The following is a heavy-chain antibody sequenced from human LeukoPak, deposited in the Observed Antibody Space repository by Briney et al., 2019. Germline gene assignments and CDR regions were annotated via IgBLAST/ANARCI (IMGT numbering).Heavy chain of an antibody. J-gene: IGHJ5*02. D-gene: IGHD6-13*01. V-gene: IGHV1-8*01. CDR2: MNPNRGNT. Sequence: ASVKVSCKASGYTFTSYDINWVRQATGQALEWMGWMNPNRGNTGYAQKFQGRVTMTRNTSISTAYMELSSLRSEDTAVYYCARGSIISANPVDPWGQGTLVTVSS. CDR3: ARGSIISANPVDP. CDR1: GYTFTSYD.